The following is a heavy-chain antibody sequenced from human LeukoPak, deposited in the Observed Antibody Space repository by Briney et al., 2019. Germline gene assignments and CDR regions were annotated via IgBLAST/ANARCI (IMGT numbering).Heavy chain of an antibody. V-gene: IGHV3-9*01. CDR3: AKDINYDSSGHPLV. CDR2: ITWNSGSI. Sequence: GGSLRLSCAASGFTFDDYAMHWVRQAPGKGLEWVSGITWNSGSIAYADSVKGRFTISRDNAKNSLYLQMNSLRAEDTALYYCAKDINYDSSGHPLVWGQGTLVTVSS. CDR1: GFTFDDYA. J-gene: IGHJ4*02. D-gene: IGHD3-22*01.